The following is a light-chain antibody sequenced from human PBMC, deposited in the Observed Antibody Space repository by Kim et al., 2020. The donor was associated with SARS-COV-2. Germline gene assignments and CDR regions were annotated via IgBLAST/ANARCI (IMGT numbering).Light chain of an antibody. CDR3: QQYNKWPLT. V-gene: IGKV3-15*01. J-gene: IGKJ4*01. Sequence: EIVMTQSPATLSVSPEERATLSCRASQSVSSKLAWYQQKPGQAPRLLIYGASTRATDIPARFSGSGSGTEFTLTISSLQSEDFAVYYCQQYNKWPLTFGGGTKVDIK. CDR1: QSVSSK. CDR2: GAS.